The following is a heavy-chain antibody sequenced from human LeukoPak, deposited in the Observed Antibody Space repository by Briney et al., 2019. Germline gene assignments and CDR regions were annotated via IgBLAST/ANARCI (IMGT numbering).Heavy chain of an antibody. D-gene: IGHD3-16*02. CDR3: ARVSTSRYRDWLDP. V-gene: IGHV1-2*02. J-gene: IGHJ5*02. CDR2: IYPKSGGT. CDR1: VYTFADYY. Sequence: GASVKVSCTPSVYTFADYYIHWVRQAPGQGLEWRGWIYPKSGGTIAAQKFQGRVTITRDTSISTAYIELSRLRFDDRAVYYCARVSTSRYRDWLDPWGEGTLVSVPS.